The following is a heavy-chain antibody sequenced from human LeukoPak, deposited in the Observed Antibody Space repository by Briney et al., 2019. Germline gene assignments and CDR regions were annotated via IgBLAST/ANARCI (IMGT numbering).Heavy chain of an antibody. CDR2: ISSSSSTI. Sequence: GGSLRLSCAASGFTFSSYSMNWVRQAPGKGLEWVSYISSSSSTIYYADSVKGRFTISRDNAKNSLYLQMNSLRAEDTAVYYCARDLLTMVRGVIDYWGQGTLVTVSS. D-gene: IGHD3-10*01. CDR3: ARDLLTMVRGVIDY. V-gene: IGHV3-48*01. CDR1: GFTFSSYS. J-gene: IGHJ4*02.